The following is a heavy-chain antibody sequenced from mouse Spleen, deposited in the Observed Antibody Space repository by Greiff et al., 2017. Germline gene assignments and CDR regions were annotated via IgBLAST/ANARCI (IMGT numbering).Heavy chain of an antibody. D-gene: IGHD2-3*01. J-gene: IGHJ2*01. V-gene: IGHV1-80*01. CDR3: ARWLLGDFDY. Sequence: QVQLKESGAELVKPGASVKISCKASGYAFSSYWMNWVKQRPGKGLEWIGQIYPGDGDTNYNGKFKGKATLTADKSSSTAYMQLSSLTSEDSAVYFCARWLLGDFDYWGQGTTLTVSS. CDR2: IYPGDGDT. CDR1: GYAFSSYW.